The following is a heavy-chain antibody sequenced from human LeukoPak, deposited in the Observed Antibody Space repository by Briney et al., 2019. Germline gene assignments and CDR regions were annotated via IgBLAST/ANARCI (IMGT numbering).Heavy chain of an antibody. D-gene: IGHD6-19*01. V-gene: IGHV3-66*01. CDR1: GFTVSSNY. Sequence: GGSLRLSCEVSGFTVSSNYMSWVRQAPGKGLEWVSIIYSGGTSYYADSVKGRFTISRDNSKNTLYLQMNSLRAEDTAVYYCARVQGYSSGWWFDYWGQGTLVTVSS. CDR2: IYSGGTS. CDR3: ARVQGYSSGWWFDY. J-gene: IGHJ4*02.